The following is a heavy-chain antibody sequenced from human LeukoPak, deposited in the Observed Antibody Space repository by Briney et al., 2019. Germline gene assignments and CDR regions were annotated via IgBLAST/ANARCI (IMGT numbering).Heavy chain of an antibody. CDR1: GFKLIDYS. V-gene: IGHV3-48*01. CDR2: IGISSGRT. J-gene: IGHJ4*01. D-gene: IGHD5-12*01. CDR3: ARDHRYAFDN. Sequence: GGSLRLSCAASGFKLIDYSMNWVRQAPGKGLEWISYIGISSGRTQYADSVKGRFTISRDKARNSLYLQMNTLRVEDTAVYYCARDHRYAFDNWGHGTLVTVSS.